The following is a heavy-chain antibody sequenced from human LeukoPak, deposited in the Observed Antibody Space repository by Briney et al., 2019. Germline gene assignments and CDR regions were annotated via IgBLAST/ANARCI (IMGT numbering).Heavy chain of an antibody. CDR2: IYYSGST. CDR3: TRAVSGRFDY. D-gene: IGHD6-19*01. CDR1: GGSMSPYH. J-gene: IGHJ4*02. V-gene: IGHV4-59*08. Sequence: PSETLSLTCTVSGGSMSPYHWGWIRQPPGKGLEWTGYIYYSGSTNYNPSLKSRVTISVDTSKNQFSLKLSSVTAADTAIYYCTRAVSGRFDYWGQGTLVTVSS.